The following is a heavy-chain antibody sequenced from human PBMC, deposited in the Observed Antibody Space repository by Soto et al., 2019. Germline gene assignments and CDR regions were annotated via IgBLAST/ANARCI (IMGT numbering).Heavy chain of an antibody. V-gene: IGHV1-69*13. CDR1: GGTFSSYA. CDR2: IIPIFGTA. D-gene: IGHD3-10*01. Sequence: SVKVSCKASGGTFSSYAISRVRQAPGQGLEWMGGIIPIFGTANYAQKFQGRVTITADESTSTAYMELSSLRSEDTAVYYCARDEYYYGSGIGNHIYYYYGMDVWGQGTTVTVSS. J-gene: IGHJ6*02. CDR3: ARDEYYYGSGIGNHIYYYYGMDV.